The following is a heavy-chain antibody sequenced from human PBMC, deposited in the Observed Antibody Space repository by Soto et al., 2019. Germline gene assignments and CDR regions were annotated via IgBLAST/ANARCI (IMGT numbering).Heavy chain of an antibody. CDR3: ARIAAAGRGMDV. CDR2: IKEDGSEK. D-gene: IGHD6-13*01. V-gene: IGHV3-7*01. Sequence: EVQLVESGGGLGQPGGSLRLSCAASGFHFSTHWMTWVRQGPGKGLEWVADIKEDGSEKYYVDSVKGRFTMSRDNAQNSLYLQVNNLRVEDTAVYYCARIAAAGRGMDVWDRGTTVTVSS. CDR1: GFHFSTHW. J-gene: IGHJ6*04.